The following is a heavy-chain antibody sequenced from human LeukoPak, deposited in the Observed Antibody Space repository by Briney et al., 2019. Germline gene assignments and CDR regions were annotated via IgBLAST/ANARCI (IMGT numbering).Heavy chain of an antibody. CDR3: ARVGDYGDYGRTTAPDY. CDR1: GFIVSSNY. D-gene: IGHD4-17*01. V-gene: IGHV3-53*01. Sequence: GGSLRLSCAASGFIVSSNYLSLFRQAPGNGLELVSALYSGGSTYYADSVKGRFTISRDNSKSTLYLQMNSLRAEDTAVYYCARVGDYGDYGRTTAPDYWGQGTLVTVSS. CDR2: LYSGGST. J-gene: IGHJ4*02.